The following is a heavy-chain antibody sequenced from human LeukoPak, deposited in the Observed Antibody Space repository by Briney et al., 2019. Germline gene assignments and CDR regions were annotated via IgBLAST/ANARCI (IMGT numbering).Heavy chain of an antibody. D-gene: IGHD6-19*01. CDR2: ISSSSSYI. Sequence: GGSLRLSCAASGFTFSSYSMNWVRQAPGKGLEWVSSISSSSSYIYYADSVKGRFTIPRDNAKNSLYLQMNSLRAEDTAVYYCARDRLNRSGWSPWGQGTLVTVSS. CDR3: ARDRLNRSGWSP. V-gene: IGHV3-21*01. J-gene: IGHJ5*02. CDR1: GFTFSSYS.